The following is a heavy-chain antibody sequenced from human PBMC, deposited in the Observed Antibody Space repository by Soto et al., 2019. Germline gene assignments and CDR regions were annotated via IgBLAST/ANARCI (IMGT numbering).Heavy chain of an antibody. CDR3: ARGRGGLTRYYYYMDV. CDR2: MNPNSGNT. J-gene: IGHJ6*03. Sequence: ASVKVSCKASGYTFTSYDINWVRQATRQGLEWMGWMNPNSGNTGYAQKFQGRVTMTRNTSISTAYMELSSLRSEDTAVYYCARGRGGLTRYYYYMDVWGKGTTVTVSS. CDR1: GYTFTSYD. D-gene: IGHD1-20*01. V-gene: IGHV1-8*01.